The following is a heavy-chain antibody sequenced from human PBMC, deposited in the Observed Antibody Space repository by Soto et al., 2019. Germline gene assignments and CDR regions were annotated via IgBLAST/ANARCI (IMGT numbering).Heavy chain of an antibody. CDR3: ATSRHTGGTLDSLFRGFDP. J-gene: IGHJ5*02. CDR1: GVSISSRGYY. V-gene: IGHV4-31*03. CDR2: IQSSGTT. D-gene: IGHD3-3*01. Sequence: SETLSLTCTVSGVSISSRGYYWSGIRQDPGKGLEGIGYIQSSGTTYYRSSLQRRVTISVDSSKSPFYLTLSSVTAADTAVSFCATSRHTGGTLDSLFRGFDPWGQGTVVTVSS.